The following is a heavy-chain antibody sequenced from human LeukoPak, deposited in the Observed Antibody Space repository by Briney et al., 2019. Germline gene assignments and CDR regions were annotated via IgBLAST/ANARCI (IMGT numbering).Heavy chain of an antibody. J-gene: IGHJ4*02. Sequence: GGSLRLSCAASGFTFSAYHMTWIRQAPGKGLEWVSVISGSGGTTYYADSVKGRFTISRDNSKNTLYLQMNSLRAEDTAVYYCAKQPLWSGYPYYFDYWGQGTLVTVSS. CDR3: AKQPLWSGYPYYFDY. CDR1: GFTFSAYH. CDR2: ISGSGGTT. D-gene: IGHD3-3*01. V-gene: IGHV3-23*01.